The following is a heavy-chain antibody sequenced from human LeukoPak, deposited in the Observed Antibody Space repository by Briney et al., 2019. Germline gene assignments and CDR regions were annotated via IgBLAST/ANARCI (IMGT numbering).Heavy chain of an antibody. Sequence: PSQTLSLTCTVSGGSISSGGYYWSWIRQPPGKGLEWIGYIYHSGSTYYNPSLKSRVTISVDRSKNQFSLKLSSVTAADTAVYYCARWALAYCGGDCYSAGDAFDIWGQGTMVTVSS. V-gene: IGHV4-30-2*01. CDR2: IYHSGST. CDR1: GGSISSGGYY. CDR3: ARWALAYCGGDCYSAGDAFDI. D-gene: IGHD2-21*01. J-gene: IGHJ3*02.